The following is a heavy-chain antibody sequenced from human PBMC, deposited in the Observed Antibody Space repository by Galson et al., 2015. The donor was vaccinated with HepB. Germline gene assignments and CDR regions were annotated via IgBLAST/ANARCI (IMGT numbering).Heavy chain of an antibody. CDR2: IYPGDSDT. V-gene: IGHV5-51*01. CDR1: GYNFTNCW. Sequence: QSGAEVKKPGESLKISCKGSGYNFTNCWIGWVRQMPGKGLEWMAIIYPGDSDTRYSPSFQGQVTISADKSISTAYLQWSSLKASDTAMYYCVRRLSGSYWDYWGQGTLVTVSS. CDR3: VRRLSGSYWDY. J-gene: IGHJ4*02. D-gene: IGHD1-26*01.